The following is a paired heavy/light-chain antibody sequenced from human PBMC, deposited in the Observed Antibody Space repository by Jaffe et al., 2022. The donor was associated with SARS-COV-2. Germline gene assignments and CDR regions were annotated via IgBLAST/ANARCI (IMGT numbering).Light chain of an antibody. CDR3: AAWDDSLRGRV. CDR2: RND. CDR1: SSNIGSNS. J-gene: IGLJ3*02. V-gene: IGLV1-47*01. Sequence: QSVLTQPPSASGTPGQRVTISCSGSSSNIGSNSVFWYQQLPGTAPKLLIYRNDQRPSGVPDRFSASKSGTSASLAISGLRSEDEADYYCAAWDDSLRGRVFGGGTKLTVL.
Heavy chain of an antibody. CDR3: TRAQSTDFYGIGY. CDR2: TKNKAYSYTT. V-gene: IGHV3-72*01. D-gene: IGHD2-21*02. J-gene: IGHJ4*02. CDR1: GFTFSDHY. Sequence: EVQLVESGGGLVQPGGSLRLSCAASGFTFSDHYMDWVRQAPGKGLEWVGRTKNKAYSYTTEYAASVKDRFTISRDDAKNSLYLQMNSLKTEDTAVYYCTRAQSTDFYGIGYWGQGTLVTVSS.